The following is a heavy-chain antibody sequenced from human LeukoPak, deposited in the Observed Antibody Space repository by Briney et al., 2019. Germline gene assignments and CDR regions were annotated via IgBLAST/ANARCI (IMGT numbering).Heavy chain of an antibody. CDR1: GFTFSSYA. D-gene: IGHD6-13*01. CDR2: ISYDGSNK. Sequence: GRSLRLSCAASGFTFSSYAMHWVRQAPGKGLEWVAVISYDGSNKYYADSVKGRFTISRDNSKNTLYLQMNSLRAEDTAVYYCATDVHSSSRGYYYYYYMDVWGKGTTVTVSS. J-gene: IGHJ6*03. CDR3: ATDVHSSSRGYYYYYYMDV. V-gene: IGHV3-30*04.